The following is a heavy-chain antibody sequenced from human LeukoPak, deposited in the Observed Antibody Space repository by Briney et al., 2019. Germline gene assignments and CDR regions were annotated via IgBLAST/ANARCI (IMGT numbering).Heavy chain of an antibody. D-gene: IGHD3-9*01. CDR3: ASSTFDDILTGYYNPTFDY. V-gene: IGHV1-18*01. CDR1: GYTFTSYG. J-gene: IGHJ4*02. Sequence: GASVKVSCKASGYTFTSYGISWVRQAPGQGLEWMGWISAYNGNTNYAQKLQGRVTTTTDTSTSTAYMELRSLRSDDTAVYYCASSTFDDILTGYYNPTFDYWGQGTLVTVSS. CDR2: ISAYNGNT.